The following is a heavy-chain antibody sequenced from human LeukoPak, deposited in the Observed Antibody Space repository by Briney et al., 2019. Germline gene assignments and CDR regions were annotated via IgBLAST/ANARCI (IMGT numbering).Heavy chain of an antibody. D-gene: IGHD3-16*01. CDR2: INHSGRT. CDR3: ARHGPPRAGWGRKYYYMDV. V-gene: IGHV4-34*01. J-gene: IGHJ6*03. CDR1: GGSITNYY. Sequence: PSETLSLTCTVSGGSITNYYWSWIRQPPGKGLEWIGEINHSGRTNYNPSLKSRVTISVDTSKNQFSLKLSSVTAADTAVYYCARHGPPRAGWGRKYYYMDVWGKGTTVTISS.